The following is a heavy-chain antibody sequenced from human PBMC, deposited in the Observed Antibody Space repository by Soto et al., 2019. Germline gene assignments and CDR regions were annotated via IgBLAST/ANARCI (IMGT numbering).Heavy chain of an antibody. CDR2: ISSSSSYT. V-gene: IGHV3-11*05. Sequence: QVQLVESGGGLVKPGGSLRLSCAASGFTFSDYYMSWIRQAPGKGLEWVSYISSSSSYTNYADSVKGRFTISRDNAKNSLYLQMNSLRAEDTAVYYCARGYCSSTSCYRGWFDPWGQGTLVTVSS. CDR3: ARGYCSSTSCYRGWFDP. J-gene: IGHJ5*02. D-gene: IGHD2-2*01. CDR1: GFTFSDYY.